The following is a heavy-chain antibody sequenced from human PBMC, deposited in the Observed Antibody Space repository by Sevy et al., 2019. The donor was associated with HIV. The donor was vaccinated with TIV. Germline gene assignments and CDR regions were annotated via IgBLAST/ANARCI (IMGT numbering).Heavy chain of an antibody. Sequence: GGSLRLSCEVSGFPFSSYGMNWARQAPGKGLEWVATIWNDGSQKFYVDSVKGRFAISRDNLKNTLYLQMDSLRVEDTAVYYCATNGRGLPDCVGNCQDAEYFRYWGQGTLVTVSS. J-gene: IGHJ1*01. V-gene: IGHV3-30*02. CDR1: GFPFSSYG. CDR2: IWNDGSQK. D-gene: IGHD2-21*01. CDR3: ATNGRGLPDCVGNCQDAEYFRY.